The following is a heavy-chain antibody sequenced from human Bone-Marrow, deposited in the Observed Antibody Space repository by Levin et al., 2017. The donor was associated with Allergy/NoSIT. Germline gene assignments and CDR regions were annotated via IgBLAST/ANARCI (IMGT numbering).Heavy chain of an antibody. CDR1: GFTVGTYD. V-gene: IGHV3-66*02. Sequence: GGSLRLSCAASGFTVGTYDMSWVRQAPGKGLEWVSIIHTGTTTFYADSVKGRFTISRDNSKNKVFLQMNNLRAEDTAVYYCARDLYGEQAYWGQGALVTVSS. J-gene: IGHJ4*02. D-gene: IGHD4-17*01. CDR2: IHTGTTT. CDR3: ARDLYGEQAY.